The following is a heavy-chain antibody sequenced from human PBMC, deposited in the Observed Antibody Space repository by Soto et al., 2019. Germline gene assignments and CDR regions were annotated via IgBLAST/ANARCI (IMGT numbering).Heavy chain of an antibody. D-gene: IGHD3-22*01. CDR1: GFTFSSYA. CDR3: AKVSTMIVVRGAFDI. Sequence: SLRLSCAASGFTFSSYAMSWVRQAPGKVLEWVSAISGSGGSTYYADSVKGRFTISRDNSKNTLYLQMNSLRAEDTAVYYCAKVSTMIVVRGAFDIWGQGTMVTVSS. V-gene: IGHV3-23*01. CDR2: ISGSGGST. J-gene: IGHJ3*02.